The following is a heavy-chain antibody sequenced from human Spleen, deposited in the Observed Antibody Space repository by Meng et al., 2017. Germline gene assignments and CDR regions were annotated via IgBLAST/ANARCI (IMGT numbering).Heavy chain of an antibody. CDR3: ARDGYNVPFDY. D-gene: IGHD5-24*01. V-gene: IGHV4-34*01. Sequence: SETLSLTCAVYGGSFSGYYWSWIRQPPGKGLEWIGSIYHSGSTYYNPSLKSRVTISVDTSKNQFSLNLSSVTPADTAVYYCARDGYNVPFDYWGQGTLVTVSS. CDR2: IYHSGST. CDR1: GGSFSGYY. J-gene: IGHJ4*02.